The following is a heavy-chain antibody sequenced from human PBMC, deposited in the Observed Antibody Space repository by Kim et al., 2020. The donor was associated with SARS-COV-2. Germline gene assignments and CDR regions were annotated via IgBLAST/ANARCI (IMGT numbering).Heavy chain of an antibody. V-gene: IGHV3-49*02. Sequence: VRGRFTISRDDSKSVAYLQMNSLTTEDTAVYYCSRDLTAIVVIPQHSFDVWGQGTMVTVSS. D-gene: IGHD3-22*01. J-gene: IGHJ3*01. CDR3: SRDLTAIVVIPQHSFDV.